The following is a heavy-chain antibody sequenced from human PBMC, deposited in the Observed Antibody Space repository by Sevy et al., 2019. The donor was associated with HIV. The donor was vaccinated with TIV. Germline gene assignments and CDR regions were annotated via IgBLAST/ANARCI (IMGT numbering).Heavy chain of an antibody. J-gene: IGHJ3*02. CDR1: GDSVSSNSAA. CDR3: ARARNLGATTGGDAFDI. CDR2: TYYRSKWYN. V-gene: IGHV6-1*01. D-gene: IGHD1-26*01. Sequence: SQTLSLTFAISGDSVSSNSAAWNWIRQSPSRGLEWLGRTYYRSKWYNYYAVSVKSRITINPDTSKNQFSLQLNSVTPEDTAVYYCARARNLGATTGGDAFDIWGQGTMVTVSS.